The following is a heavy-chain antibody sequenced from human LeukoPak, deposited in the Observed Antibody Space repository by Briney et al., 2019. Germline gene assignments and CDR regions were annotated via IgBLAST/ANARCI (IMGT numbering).Heavy chain of an antibody. J-gene: IGHJ4*02. V-gene: IGHV3-74*01. CDR3: ARPRKYCSSSSCPYYLDY. CDR2: INSDGSST. D-gene: IGHD2-2*01. CDR1: GFTFSYYW. Sequence: GGSLRLSCAASGFTFSYYWMHWVRQAPGKGLVWVSRINSDGSSTNYADCVKGRFTISRDNARNTLYLQMNSLRAEDTAVYYCARPRKYCSSSSCPYYLDYWGQGTLVSVSS.